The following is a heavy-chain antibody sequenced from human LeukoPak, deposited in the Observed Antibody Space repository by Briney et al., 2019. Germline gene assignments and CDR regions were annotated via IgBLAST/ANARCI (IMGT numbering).Heavy chain of an antibody. J-gene: IGHJ4*02. CDR1: GYTFTSYY. V-gene: IGHV1-46*01. Sequence: GASVKVSCKASGYTFTSYYMHWVRQAPGQGLEWMGIINPSGGSTSYAQKFQGRVTMTRDTSTSTVYMELSSLRSEDTAVYYCARVLNYYYESSGYAFDYWGQGTLVTVSS. D-gene: IGHD3-22*01. CDR2: INPSGGST. CDR3: ARVLNYYYESSGYAFDY.